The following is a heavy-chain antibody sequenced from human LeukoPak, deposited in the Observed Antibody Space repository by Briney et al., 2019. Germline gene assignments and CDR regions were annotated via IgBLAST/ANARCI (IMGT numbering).Heavy chain of an antibody. D-gene: IGHD6-13*01. V-gene: IGHV3-7*01. CDR3: ASQYSSSWYDSSYYYYYMDV. CDR2: IKQDGSEK. J-gene: IGHJ6*03. CDR1: GFTFSSYW. Sequence: GGSLRLSCAASGFTFSSYWMSWVRQAPGKGLEWVANIKQDGSEKYYVDSVKGRSTISRDNAKNSLYLQMNSLRAEDTAVYYCASQYSSSWYDSSYYYYYMDVWGKGTTVTVSS.